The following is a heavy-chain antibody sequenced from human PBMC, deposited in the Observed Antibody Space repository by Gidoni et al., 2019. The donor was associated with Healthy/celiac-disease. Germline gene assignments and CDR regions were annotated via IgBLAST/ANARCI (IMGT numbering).Heavy chain of an antibody. D-gene: IGHD4-17*01. CDR3: ARTYASRAGFDY. J-gene: IGHJ4*02. Sequence: LSLKSRVTISVDTSKNQFSLKLSSVTAADTAVYYCARTYASRAGFDYWGQGTLVTVSS. V-gene: IGHV4-34*01.